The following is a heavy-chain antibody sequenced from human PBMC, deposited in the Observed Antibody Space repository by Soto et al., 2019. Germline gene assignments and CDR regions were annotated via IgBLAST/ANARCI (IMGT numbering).Heavy chain of an antibody. J-gene: IGHJ4*02. D-gene: IGHD3-10*01. CDR2: NYYSGST. CDR3: ARHSGRWLQTPLDY. V-gene: IGHV4-39*01. CDR1: SGSISSSSYY. Sequence: SETLSLTCTVSSGSISSSSYYWAWIRQPPGKGLEWIGTNYYSGSTYYNPSLKSRVTISVDTSKNQFSLKLTSVTAADTAMYYCARHSGRWLQTPLDYWGQGTLVTVSS.